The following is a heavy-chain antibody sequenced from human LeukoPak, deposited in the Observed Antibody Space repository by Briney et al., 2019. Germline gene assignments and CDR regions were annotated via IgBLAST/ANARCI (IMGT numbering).Heavy chain of an antibody. Sequence: GGSLRLSCAASGFTFSNYAMNWVRQAPGKGLEWLSAINNRGSSTYYAGSVKDRFTISRDNSENTLYLQMNSLTVDDTAVYFCAKERQTGDYFTSDYWGQGTLVTVSS. V-gene: IGHV3-23*01. D-gene: IGHD4-17*01. CDR1: GFTFSNYA. J-gene: IGHJ4*02. CDR3: AKERQTGDYFTSDY. CDR2: INNRGSST.